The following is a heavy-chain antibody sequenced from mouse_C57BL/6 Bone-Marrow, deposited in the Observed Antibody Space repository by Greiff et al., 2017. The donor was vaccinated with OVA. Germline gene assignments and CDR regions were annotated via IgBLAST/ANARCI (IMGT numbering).Heavy chain of an antibody. Sequence: VQLKESGPGLVKPSQSLSLTCSVTGYSITSGYYWNWIRQFPGNKLEWMGYISYDGSTNYNPSLKNRIPITRDTSKNQFFLKLNSVTTEDTAAYDCAKLYYYGSVYAMDDWGQGTSVTVSS. CDR1: GYSITSGYY. CDR3: AKLYYYGSVYAMDD. CDR2: ISYDGST. J-gene: IGHJ4*01. V-gene: IGHV3-6*01. D-gene: IGHD1-1*01.